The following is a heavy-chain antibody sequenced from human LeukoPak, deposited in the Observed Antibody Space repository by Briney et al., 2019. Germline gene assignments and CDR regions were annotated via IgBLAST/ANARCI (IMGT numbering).Heavy chain of an antibody. CDR2: ISSSSSYI. J-gene: IGHJ4*02. Sequence: GGSLRLSCAASGFTFSSYSMNWVRQAPGKGLEWVSSISSSSSYIYYADSVKGRFTISRDNAKNSLYLQMNSLRAEDTAVYYCARDSRLGGYFDYWGQGTLVTVSP. CDR3: ARDSRLGGYFDY. CDR1: GFTFSSYS. D-gene: IGHD3-16*01. V-gene: IGHV3-21*01.